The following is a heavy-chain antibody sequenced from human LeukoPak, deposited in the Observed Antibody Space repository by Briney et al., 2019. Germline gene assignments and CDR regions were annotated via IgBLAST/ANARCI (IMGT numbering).Heavy chain of an antibody. V-gene: IGHV1-2*02. CDR1: GYTFTGYY. J-gene: IGHJ4*02. D-gene: IGHD3-3*01. Sequence: ASXXVSRKASGYTFTGYYMHWVRQAPGQGLEWMGWINTDSGGTNFAQNFQGRVTMTRDTSISTAHMELSRLRSDDTAVYYCARDGPIGSYYDFWSGYYTPFDYWGQGTLVTVSS. CDR2: INTDSGGT. CDR3: ARDGPIGSYYDFWSGYYTPFDY.